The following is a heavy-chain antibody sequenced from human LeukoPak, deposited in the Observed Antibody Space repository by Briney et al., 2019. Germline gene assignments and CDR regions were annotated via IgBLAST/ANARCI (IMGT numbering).Heavy chain of an antibody. J-gene: IGHJ5*02. Sequence: SVKVSCKASGYSFIGYYIHWLRQAPGQGLEWMGGIIPIFGTANYAQKFQGRVTITADESTSTAYMELSSLRSEDTAVYYCARDGGGNWFDPWGQGTLVTVSS. D-gene: IGHD2-21*01. CDR2: IIPIFGTA. CDR3: ARDGGGNWFDP. V-gene: IGHV1-69*13. CDR1: GYSFIGYY.